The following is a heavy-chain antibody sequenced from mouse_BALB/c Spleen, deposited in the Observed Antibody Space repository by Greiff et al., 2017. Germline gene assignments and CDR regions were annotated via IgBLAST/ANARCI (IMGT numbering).Heavy chain of an antibody. J-gene: IGHJ4*01. D-gene: IGHD1-1*01. V-gene: IGHV1-14*01. CDR2: INPYNDGT. CDR1: GYTFTSYV. Sequence: LVESGPELVKPGASVKMSCKASGYTFTSYVMHWVKQKPGQGLEWIGYINPYNDGTKYNEKFKGKATLTSDKSSSTAYMELSSLTSEDSAVYYCARGAITTVVEGAMDYWGQGTSVTVSS. CDR3: ARGAITTVVEGAMDY.